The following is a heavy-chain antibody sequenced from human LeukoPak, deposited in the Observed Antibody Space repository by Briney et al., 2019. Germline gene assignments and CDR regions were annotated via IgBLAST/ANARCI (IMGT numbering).Heavy chain of an antibody. Sequence: PGGSLRLSCAASGFTFSSYWMHWVRQAPGRGLVWVSRINTDGSNTNYADSVKGRFTISRDNAKNTLYLQMNTLRAEDTAVYYCARAEKTAKNAFDIWGQGTMVTVSS. CDR1: GFTFSSYW. CDR3: ARAEKTAKNAFDI. D-gene: IGHD1-1*01. V-gene: IGHV3-74*01. J-gene: IGHJ3*02. CDR2: INTDGSNT.